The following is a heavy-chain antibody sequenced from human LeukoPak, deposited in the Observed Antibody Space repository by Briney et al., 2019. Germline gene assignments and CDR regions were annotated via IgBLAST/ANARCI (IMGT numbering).Heavy chain of an antibody. CDR1: GFTFSSYA. D-gene: IGHD3-10*01. CDR3: AKDRIAMVRGAPEYYFDY. J-gene: IGHJ4*02. CDR2: ISGSGGST. Sequence: AGGSLRLSCAASGFTFSSYAMSWVRQAPGKGLEWVSAISGSGGSTYYADSVKGRFTISRDNSENTPYLQMNSLRAEDTAVYYCAKDRIAMVRGAPEYYFDYWGQGTLVTVSS. V-gene: IGHV3-23*01.